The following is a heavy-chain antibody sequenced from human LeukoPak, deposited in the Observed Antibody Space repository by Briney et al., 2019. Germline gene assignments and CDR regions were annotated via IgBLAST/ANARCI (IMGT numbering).Heavy chain of an antibody. V-gene: IGHV3-7*01. CDR2: IKQDGSEK. Sequence: GGSLRLSCAASGFTFSSYAMSWVRQAPGKGLEWVAKIKQDGSEKYYVDSVKGRFTISRDNAKNSLSLQMNSLRAEDTAVYYCARDQGYCASASCRGDAFDVWGQGSMISVSS. D-gene: IGHD2-2*01. CDR1: GFTFSSYA. CDR3: ARDQGYCASASCRGDAFDV. J-gene: IGHJ3*01.